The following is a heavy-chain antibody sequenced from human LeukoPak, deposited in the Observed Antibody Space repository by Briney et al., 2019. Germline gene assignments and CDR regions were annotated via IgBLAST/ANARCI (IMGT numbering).Heavy chain of an antibody. CDR3: ARTHPTGYFDY. CDR2: IHDGSST. V-gene: IGHV3-53*01. D-gene: IGHD1-14*01. J-gene: IGHJ4*02. CDR1: RFTVSSNY. Sequence: SGGSLRLSCAASRFTVSSNYMSWVRQAPGKGLEWVSVIHDGSSTYYADSVKGRFTISRDNSKNTVYLQMNSLRAGDTAVYYCARTHPTGYFDYWGQGTLVTVSS.